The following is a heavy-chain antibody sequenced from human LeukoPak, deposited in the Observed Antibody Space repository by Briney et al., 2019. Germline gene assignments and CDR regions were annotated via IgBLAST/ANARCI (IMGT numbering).Heavy chain of an antibody. V-gene: IGHV4-38-2*01. CDR1: GYSISSGYY. Sequence: PSETLSLTCAVSGYSISSGYYWGWIRQPPGKGLEWIGSIYHSGNTYYNLSLKSRVTISVDTSKNHFSLKLSPVTAADTAVYYCARFGYYYDSSGYYEKYYFDYWGQGTLVTVSS. J-gene: IGHJ4*02. D-gene: IGHD3-22*01. CDR3: ARFGYYYDSSGYYEKYYFDY. CDR2: IYHSGNT.